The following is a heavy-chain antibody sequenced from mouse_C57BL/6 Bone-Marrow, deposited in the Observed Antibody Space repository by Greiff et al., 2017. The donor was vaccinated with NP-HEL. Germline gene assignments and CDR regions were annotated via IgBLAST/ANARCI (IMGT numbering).Heavy chain of an antibody. D-gene: IGHD2-1*01. J-gene: IGHJ1*03. V-gene: IGHV1-82*01. CDR3: ARDPFGNYTLYWYFDV. CDR1: GYAFSSSW. CDR2: IYPGDGDT. Sequence: VKLQQSGPELVKPGASVKISCKASGYAFSSSWMNWVKQRPGKGLEWIGRIYPGDGDTNYNGKFKGKATLTADKSSSTAYMQLSSLTSEDSAVYFCARDPFGNYTLYWYFDVWGTGTTVTVSS.